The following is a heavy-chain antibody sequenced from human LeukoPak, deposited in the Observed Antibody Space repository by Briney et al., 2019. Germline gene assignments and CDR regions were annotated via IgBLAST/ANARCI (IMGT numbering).Heavy chain of an antibody. J-gene: IGHJ4*02. CDR1: GFTFSSYA. CDR2: ISYDGSNK. Sequence: GGSLRLSCAASGFTFSSYAMHWVRQAPGKGLAGVAVISYDGSNKYYADSVKGRFTISRDNSKNTLYLQMNSLRAEDTAVYYCARDPDTAMALYYFDYWGQGTLVTVSS. CDR3: ARDPDTAMALYYFDY. D-gene: IGHD5-18*01. V-gene: IGHV3-30*04.